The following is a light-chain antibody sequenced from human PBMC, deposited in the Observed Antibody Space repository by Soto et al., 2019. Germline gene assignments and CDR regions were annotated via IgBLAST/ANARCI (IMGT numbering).Light chain of an antibody. J-gene: IGKJ1*01. Sequence: EIVMTQSPATLSVSPGERATLSCRASQSVSSNLAWYQQKPGQAPRLLIYGASTRATGIPARFSGSGSGTEFTLTISSLQSEDFAVYYCQQYNNWPLTCGQG. CDR2: GAS. V-gene: IGKV3-15*01. CDR3: QQYNNWPLT. CDR1: QSVSSN.